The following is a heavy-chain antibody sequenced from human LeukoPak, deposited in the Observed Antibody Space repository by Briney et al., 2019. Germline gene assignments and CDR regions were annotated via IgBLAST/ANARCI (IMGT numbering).Heavy chain of an antibody. Sequence: SVKVSCKASGGTFSSYAISWARQAPGQGLEWMGGIIPIFGTANYAQKFQGRVTITADESTSTAYMELSSLRSEDTAVYYCARDRTKWELLFDYWGQGTLVTVSS. J-gene: IGHJ4*02. V-gene: IGHV1-69*01. CDR3: ARDRTKWELLFDY. CDR1: GGTFSSYA. CDR2: IIPIFGTA. D-gene: IGHD1-26*01.